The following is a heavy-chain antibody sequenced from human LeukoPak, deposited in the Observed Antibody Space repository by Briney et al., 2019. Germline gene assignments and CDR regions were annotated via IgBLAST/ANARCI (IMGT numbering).Heavy chain of an antibody. J-gene: IGHJ4*02. Sequence: GGSLRLSCAASGFTFSSNWMSWVRQAPGKGLEWVADINQDGSEKYYVDSVKGRFTISKDNAKNSQYLQMNSLRAEDTADYYCARDLQSSGYSPLDYWGQGTLVTV. V-gene: IGHV3-7*03. D-gene: IGHD3-22*01. CDR1: GFTFSSNW. CDR3: ARDLQSSGYSPLDY. CDR2: INQDGSEK.